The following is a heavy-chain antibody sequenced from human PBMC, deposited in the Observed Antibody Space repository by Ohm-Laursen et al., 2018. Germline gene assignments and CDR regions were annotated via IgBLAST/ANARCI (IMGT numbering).Heavy chain of an antibody. J-gene: IGHJ3*02. CDR1: GYIFTNYY. CDR3: ARGYYDSRGSAFEI. V-gene: IGHV1-46*01. Sequence: GSSVKVSCNVSGYIFTNYYMHWVRQAPGQGFEWMGILNPTRGGTRTSLSQRFQNRVTMTRDTSASTAYMELSSLRSEDTAVYYCARGYYDSRGSAFEIWGQGTMVTVSS. D-gene: IGHD3-22*01. CDR2: LNPTRGGTRT.